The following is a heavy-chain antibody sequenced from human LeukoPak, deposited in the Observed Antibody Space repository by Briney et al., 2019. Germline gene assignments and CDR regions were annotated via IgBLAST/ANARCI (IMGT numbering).Heavy chain of an antibody. V-gene: IGHV3-66*02. J-gene: IGHJ4*02. CDR3: ARSWNARLNFDY. Sequence: GGSLRLSCAVSGVSISSHYMNWVRQAPGKGLEWVSVIYSGGSTYYADSVKGRFTISRDNSKNMLYLQMDSLRAGDTAVYYCARSWNARLNFDYWGQGTLVTVSS. D-gene: IGHD1-1*01. CDR1: GVSISSHY. CDR2: IYSGGST.